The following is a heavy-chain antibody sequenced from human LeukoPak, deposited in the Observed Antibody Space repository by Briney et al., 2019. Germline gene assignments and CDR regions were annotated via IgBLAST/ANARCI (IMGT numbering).Heavy chain of an antibody. CDR3: VRGPYALF. Sequence: SGGSLRLSCAASGFTCSSYGMHWVRQAPGKGLEWVAFIRYDGSNKYYADSVKGRFTISRDNSKNTLYLQMNSLRAEDTAVYYCVRGPYALFWGQGTLVSVSS. J-gene: IGHJ4*02. D-gene: IGHD2-2*01. CDR1: GFTCSSYG. V-gene: IGHV3-30*02. CDR2: IRYDGSNK.